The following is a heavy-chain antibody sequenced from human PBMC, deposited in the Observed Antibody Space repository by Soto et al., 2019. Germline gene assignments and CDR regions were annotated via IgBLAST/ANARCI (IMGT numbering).Heavy chain of an antibody. CDR1: GFTFSKYR. D-gene: IGHD3-22*01. J-gene: IGHJ5*02. V-gene: IGHV3-21*06. CDR3: ASITMITPGP. CDR2: ISSSSSSK. Sequence: PGGSLRLSCAASGFTFSKYRMNWVRQAPGKGLEWVSYISSSSSSKFYADSVKDRFTISRDNAKSLLYLQMNSLRAEDTAVYYCASITMITPGPWGQGTLVTVSS.